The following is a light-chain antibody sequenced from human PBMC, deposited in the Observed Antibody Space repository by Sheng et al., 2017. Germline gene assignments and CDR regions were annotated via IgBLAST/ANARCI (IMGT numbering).Light chain of an antibody. V-gene: IGLV1-51*01. Sequence: QSVLTQPPSVSAAPGQRVTISCSGSSSNIGNEYVSWYQQLPRNSPKLLIYDNNQRPSGIPDRFSGSKSGTSATLGITGLQTGDEADYYCGTWDSSLSAVRVFGGGTKLTVL. CDR2: DNN. J-gene: IGLJ3*02. CDR1: SSNIGNEY. CDR3: GTWDSSLSAVRV.